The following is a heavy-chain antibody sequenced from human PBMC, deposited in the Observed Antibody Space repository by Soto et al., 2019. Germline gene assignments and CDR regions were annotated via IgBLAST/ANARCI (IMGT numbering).Heavy chain of an antibody. CDR3: TRGVLFDY. D-gene: IGHD2-8*01. CDR2: IDRDGSST. V-gene: IGHV3-74*01. J-gene: IGHJ4*02. CDR1: GFTFSNYW. Sequence: EVQLVESGGGLVQPGGSLRLSCAASGFTFSNYWMHWVRQAPGKGLVWVSRIDRDGSSTNYADSVKGRFTISRDNAKNTLSLHMNSLRPEDTAVYYCTRGVLFDYWGQGTLVTVSS.